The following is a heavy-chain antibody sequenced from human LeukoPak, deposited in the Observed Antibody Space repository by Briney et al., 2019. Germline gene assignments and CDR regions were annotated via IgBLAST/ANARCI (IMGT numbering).Heavy chain of an antibody. V-gene: IGHV3-7*03. Sequence: GGSLRLSCAASGFMFSSNWMSWVRLAPGKGLEWVANIKEDGTETYYVDSVKGRFTISRDNAKNSLYLQMNSLRVEDTAVYYCAKDSYDSSGSRYDFWGQGTLVTVSS. D-gene: IGHD3-22*01. CDR2: IKEDGTET. J-gene: IGHJ4*02. CDR3: AKDSYDSSGSRYDF. CDR1: GFMFSSNW.